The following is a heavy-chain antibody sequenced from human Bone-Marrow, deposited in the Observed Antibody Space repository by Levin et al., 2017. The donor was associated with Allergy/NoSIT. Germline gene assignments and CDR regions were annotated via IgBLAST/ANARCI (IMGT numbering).Heavy chain of an antibody. Sequence: GGSLRLSCAASAFTFSTYAMHWVRQAPGKGLEWVAVISHDGHNKYYSDSVRGRFTISRDNAKDILFLQMNSLRGEDTAVYFCARERSGYDTWDALDIWGQGTMSSSLQ. V-gene: IGHV3-30-3*01. CDR3: ARERSGYDTWDALDI. CDR1: AFTFSTYA. D-gene: IGHD5-12*01. CDR2: ISHDGHNK. J-gene: IGHJ3*02.